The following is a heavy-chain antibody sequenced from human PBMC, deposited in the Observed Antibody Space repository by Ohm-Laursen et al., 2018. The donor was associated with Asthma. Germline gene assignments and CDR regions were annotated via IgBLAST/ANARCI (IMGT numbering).Heavy chain of an antibody. CDR3: ARGWWH. Sequence: SLRLSCTASGFTFSTYNMNWVRQAPGKGLEWVSSISRSSSYTYYADSVKGRFSISRDNAKNSLYLQMNSLRVEDTAVYYCARGWWHWGQGTPVTVSS. CDR2: ISRSSSYT. CDR1: GFTFSTYN. D-gene: IGHD2-8*02. V-gene: IGHV3-21*01. J-gene: IGHJ1*01.